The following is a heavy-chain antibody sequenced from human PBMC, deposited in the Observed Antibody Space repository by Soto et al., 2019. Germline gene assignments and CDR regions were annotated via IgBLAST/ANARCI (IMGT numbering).Heavy chain of an antibody. CDR2: ISWNSDSI. Sequence: EVQLVESGGGLAQPGRSLRLSCAASGFTFDDYDMHWVRQAPGKGLEWVSGISWNSDSIGYADSVKGRFTISRDNAKKSLYLQMNSLRAEDTALYYCASGRGYDILTGYYPYFDYWGQGTLVTVSS. J-gene: IGHJ4*02. CDR3: ASGRGYDILTGYYPYFDY. D-gene: IGHD3-9*01. CDR1: GFTFDDYD. V-gene: IGHV3-9*01.